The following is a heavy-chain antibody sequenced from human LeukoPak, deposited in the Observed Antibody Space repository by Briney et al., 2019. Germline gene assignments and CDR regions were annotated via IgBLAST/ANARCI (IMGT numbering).Heavy chain of an antibody. CDR3: ARDRVYDFWSGYPNWFDP. Sequence: SETLSLTCAVYGGSFSGYYRSWIRQPPGKGLEWIGEINHSGSTNYNPSLKSRVTISVDTSKNQFSLKLSSVTAADTAVYYCARDRVYDFWSGYPNWFDPWGQGTLVTVSS. CDR2: INHSGST. V-gene: IGHV4-34*01. J-gene: IGHJ5*02. D-gene: IGHD3-3*01. CDR1: GGSFSGYY.